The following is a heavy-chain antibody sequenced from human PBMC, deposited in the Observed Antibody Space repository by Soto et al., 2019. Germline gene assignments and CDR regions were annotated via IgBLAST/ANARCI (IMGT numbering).Heavy chain of an antibody. D-gene: IGHD2-15*01. Sequence: SETLSLTCAVYGGSFSGYYWSWIRQPPGKGLEWIGEINHSGSTNYNPSLKSRVTISVDTSKNQFSLKLSSVTAADTAVYYCARGGPHRIVVVPRRAFDIWGQGTMVTVTS. J-gene: IGHJ3*02. V-gene: IGHV4-34*01. CDR2: INHSGST. CDR3: ARGGPHRIVVVPRRAFDI. CDR1: GGSFSGYY.